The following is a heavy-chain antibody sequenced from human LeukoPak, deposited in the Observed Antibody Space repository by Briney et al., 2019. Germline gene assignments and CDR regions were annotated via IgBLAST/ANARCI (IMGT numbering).Heavy chain of an antibody. D-gene: IGHD5-18*01. CDR2: ISAYDGNT. J-gene: IGHJ4*02. V-gene: IGHV1-18*01. CDR1: GYTFSSYG. CDR3: ARAVRGYSYAYLPY. Sequence: ASMKVSCKASGYTFSSYGISWVRQAPGQGLEWMGWISAYDGNTDYAQNLQGRVTMTTDTSTSTAYMELRSLRSDDTAVYYCARAVRGYSYAYLPYWVQGTLVTVSS.